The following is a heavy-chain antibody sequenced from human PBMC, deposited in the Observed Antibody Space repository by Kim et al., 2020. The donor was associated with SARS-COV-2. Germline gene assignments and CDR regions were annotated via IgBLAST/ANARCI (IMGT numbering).Heavy chain of an antibody. J-gene: IGHJ4*02. D-gene: IGHD1-20*01. CDR3: ARDAWMMYNWNGLDS. Sequence: NPSLKSRVSISVDPSKNQFSLKLSSVTAADTAVYYCARDAWMMYNWNGLDSWGQGTLVTVSS. V-gene: IGHV4-31*02.